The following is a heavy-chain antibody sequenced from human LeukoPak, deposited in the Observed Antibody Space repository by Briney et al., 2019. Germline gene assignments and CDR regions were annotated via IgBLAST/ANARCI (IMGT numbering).Heavy chain of an antibody. CDR2: FDPEDGET. V-gene: IGHV1-24*01. D-gene: IGHD6-13*01. J-gene: IGHJ4*02. CDR3: ATGIEKLPGFDY. CDR1: GYTLTELS. Sequence: GASVKVSCKVSGYTLTELSMHWVRQAPGKGLEWMGGFDPEDGETIYAQKFQGRVTMTEDTSTDTAYMELSSLRSEDTAVYYCATGIEKLPGFDYWGQGTLVTVSS.